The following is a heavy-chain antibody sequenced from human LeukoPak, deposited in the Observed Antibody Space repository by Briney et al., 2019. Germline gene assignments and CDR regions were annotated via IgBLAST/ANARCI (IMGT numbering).Heavy chain of an antibody. CDR1: GYTFTSYG. Sequence: ASVKVSCKASGYTFTSYGIMWVRQAPGQGLEWMGWISVYNGNTNLAQKLQGRVTMTTDTSTRIAYMELRTLRSEDTAVYYCARGQTTQLDYWGQGTLVTVSS. V-gene: IGHV1-18*01. CDR3: ARGQTTQLDY. J-gene: IGHJ4*02. CDR2: ISVYNGNT. D-gene: IGHD4-17*01.